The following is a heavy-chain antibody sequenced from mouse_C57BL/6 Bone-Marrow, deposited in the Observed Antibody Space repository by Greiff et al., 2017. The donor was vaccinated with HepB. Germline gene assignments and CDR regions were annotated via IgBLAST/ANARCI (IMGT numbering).Heavy chain of an antibody. CDR1: GYTFTSYW. V-gene: IGHV1-59*01. D-gene: IGHD1-1*01. CDR3: AKAYYGSSYEYFDV. Sequence: QVQLQQPGAELVRPGTSVKLSCKASGYTFTSYWMHWVKQRPGQGLEWIGVIDPSDSYTNYNQKFKGKATLTVDTSSSTAYMQLSSLTSEDSAVYYCAKAYYGSSYEYFDVWGTGTTVTVSS. CDR2: IDPSDSYT. J-gene: IGHJ1*03.